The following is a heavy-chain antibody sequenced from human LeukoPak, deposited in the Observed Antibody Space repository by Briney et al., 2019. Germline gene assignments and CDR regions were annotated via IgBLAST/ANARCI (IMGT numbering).Heavy chain of an antibody. D-gene: IGHD5-12*01. V-gene: IGHV3-30-3*01. Sequence: GRSLRLSCAASGFTFSNYAMHWVRQAPGKGLEWVAVISYDGSNKYYADSVKGRFTISRDNAKNTLYLQMNSLRAEDTAVYYCARDGYESFDYWGQGTLVTVSS. CDR3: ARDGYESFDY. J-gene: IGHJ4*02. CDR2: ISYDGSNK. CDR1: GFTFSNYA.